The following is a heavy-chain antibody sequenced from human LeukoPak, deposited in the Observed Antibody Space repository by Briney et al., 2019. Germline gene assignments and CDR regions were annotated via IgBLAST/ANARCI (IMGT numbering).Heavy chain of an antibody. Sequence: AGGSLRLSCAASGFTFSSYWMHWVRQAPGKGLVWVSRINTGGGTTDYADSVKGRFTISRDNAKNTLYLQMNSLRAEDTAVYYCSRDLRGRDDYWGQGILVIVSS. CDR1: GFTFSSYW. CDR3: SRDLRGRDDY. J-gene: IGHJ4*02. CDR2: INTGGGTT. V-gene: IGHV3-74*01. D-gene: IGHD5-24*01.